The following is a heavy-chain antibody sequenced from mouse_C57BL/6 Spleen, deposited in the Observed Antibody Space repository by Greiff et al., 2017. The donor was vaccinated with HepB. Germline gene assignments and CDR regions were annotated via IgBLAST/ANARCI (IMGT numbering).Heavy chain of an antibody. Sequence: VQLKQSGGGLVKPGGSLKLSCAASGFTFSDYGMHWVRQAPEKGPEWVAYISSGSSTIYYADTVKGRFTISRDNAKNTLFLQMTSLRSEDTAMYYCARKGATVGSYYFDYWGQGTTLTVSS. CDR2: ISSGSSTI. D-gene: IGHD1-1*01. CDR3: ARKGATVGSYYFDY. J-gene: IGHJ2*01. V-gene: IGHV5-17*01. CDR1: GFTFSDYG.